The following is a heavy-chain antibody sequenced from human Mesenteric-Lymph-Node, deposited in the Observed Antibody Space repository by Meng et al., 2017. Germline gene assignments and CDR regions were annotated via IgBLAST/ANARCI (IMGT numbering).Heavy chain of an antibody. V-gene: IGHV3-23*04. Sequence: VEAGVGLVPPGRSIGLFGASSGFHFTPYAVNGVRQAPGKGLQWVSGLAPSGGSTYYPDSVKGRFTISRDNSKNTAYLQMNSLRAEDTAVYYCAKRYCTNGDCCAFDYWGPGTLVTVSS. CDR1: GFHFTPYA. J-gene: IGHJ4*02. CDR2: LAPSGGST. CDR3: AKRYCTNGDCCAFDY. D-gene: IGHD2-8*01.